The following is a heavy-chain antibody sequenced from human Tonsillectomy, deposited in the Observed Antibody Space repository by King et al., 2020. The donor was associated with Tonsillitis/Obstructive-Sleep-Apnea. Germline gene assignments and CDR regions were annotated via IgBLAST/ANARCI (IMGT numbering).Heavy chain of an antibody. V-gene: IGHV3-49*05. CDR2: IRSKAYGGTT. CDR3: ARGGVTTVDGRNVDY. Sequence: VQLVESGGGLVKPGRSLRLSCTVSGFTFGDYAMSWFRQALGKGLEWVGFIRSKAYGGTTEYAASVKGRFSISRDDSTSIAYLHMNSLKTEDTAVFYCARGGVTTVDGRNVDYWGQGTLVTVSS. J-gene: IGHJ4*02. D-gene: IGHD1-1*01. CDR1: GFTFGDYA.